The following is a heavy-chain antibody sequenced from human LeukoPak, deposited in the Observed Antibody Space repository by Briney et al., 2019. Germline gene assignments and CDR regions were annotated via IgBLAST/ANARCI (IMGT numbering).Heavy chain of an antibody. D-gene: IGHD3-3*01. CDR2: IYYSGTT. Sequence: PSETLSLTCTVSGGSISSSSYYWGCIRQPPGKGLEWIGSIYYSGTTYYNPSLKSRVTLSVDTSKNQFSLKLNSVTAADTAVYYCARVYYDFWSGRSNWFDPWGQGTLVTVSS. J-gene: IGHJ5*02. CDR3: ARVYYDFWSGRSNWFDP. CDR1: GGSISSSSYY. V-gene: IGHV4-39*01.